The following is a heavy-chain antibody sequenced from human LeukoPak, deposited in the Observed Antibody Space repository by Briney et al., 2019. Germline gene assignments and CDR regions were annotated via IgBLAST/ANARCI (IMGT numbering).Heavy chain of an antibody. CDR1: GFTFSSYS. Sequence: GGSLRLSCAASGFTFSSYSMNWVRQPPGKGLEWVSSISSSSSYIYYADSVRGRFTISRDNAKNSLYLQMNSPRAEDTAVYYCARDAVSLTYCGGDCEPNWFDPWGQGTLVTVSS. D-gene: IGHD2-21*02. V-gene: IGHV3-21*01. J-gene: IGHJ5*02. CDR2: ISSSSSYI. CDR3: ARDAVSLTYCGGDCEPNWFDP.